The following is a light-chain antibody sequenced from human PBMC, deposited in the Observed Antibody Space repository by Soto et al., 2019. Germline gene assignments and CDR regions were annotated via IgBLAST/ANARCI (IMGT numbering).Light chain of an antibody. CDR3: TSYVGSNIWV. Sequence: QSALTQPPSASGSPGQSVTISCTGTSSDVGAYKYVSWYQQYPGKAPKLMIYEVSKRPSGVPDSFSGSKSGNTASLTVSGLQAEDEADYYCTSYVGSNIWVFGGGTKLTV. V-gene: IGLV2-8*01. CDR1: SSDVGAYKY. J-gene: IGLJ3*02. CDR2: EVS.